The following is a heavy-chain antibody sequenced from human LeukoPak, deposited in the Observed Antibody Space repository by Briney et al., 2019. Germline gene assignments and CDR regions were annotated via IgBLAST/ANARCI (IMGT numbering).Heavy chain of an antibody. J-gene: IGHJ4*02. Sequence: GGSLRLSCAASGFTFSNYWMSWVRQTPGKGLEWVANIKEDGSDKYYVGSLKGRFTISRDNAKNSLYLQMNNLRAEDTAVYYCAKDRTRQAYWGQGTLVTVSS. CDR3: AKDRTRQAY. CDR1: GFTFSNYW. D-gene: IGHD3-3*01. CDR2: IKEDGSDK. V-gene: IGHV3-7*03.